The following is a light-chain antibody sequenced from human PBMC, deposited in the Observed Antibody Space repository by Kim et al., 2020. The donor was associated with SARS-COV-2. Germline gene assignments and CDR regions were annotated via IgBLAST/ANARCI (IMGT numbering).Light chain of an antibody. J-gene: IGLJ3*02. Sequence: GRVTTTSCTGISNDIGGYNNIYWYHQHPGNDPNLIIYDVRRRPSGVPVRFSASNTGATASLTISGPEDEDEDDYSFSSYTRSKTWVFGGGTQLTVL. V-gene: IGLV2-14*04. CDR1: SNDIGGYNN. CDR3: SSYTRSKTWV. CDR2: DVR.